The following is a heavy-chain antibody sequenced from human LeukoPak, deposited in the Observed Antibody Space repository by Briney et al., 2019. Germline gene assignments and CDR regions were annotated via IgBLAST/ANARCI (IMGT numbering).Heavy chain of an antibody. D-gene: IGHD1-26*01. CDR3: ARDNSVGDVAWWFDP. J-gene: IGHJ5*02. V-gene: IGHV1-8*03. CDR2: MNPNSGNT. Sequence: GASVKVSCKASGYAFNRYAMNWVRQAPGQGLEWMGWMNPNSGNTGYAQKFQGRVTITRNTSISTAYMELSSLRSEDTAVYYCARDNSVGDVAWWFDPWGQGTLVTVSS. CDR1: GYAFNRYA.